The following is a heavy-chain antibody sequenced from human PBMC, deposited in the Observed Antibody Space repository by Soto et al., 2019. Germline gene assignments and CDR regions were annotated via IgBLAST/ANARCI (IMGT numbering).Heavy chain of an antibody. Sequence: GGSLRLSCAASGFTFSSYSMNWVRQAPGKGLEWVSSISSSSSYIYYADSVKGRFTISRDNAKNSLYLQMNSLRAEDTAVYYCARGQRGYDFWSGYPYYFDYWGQGTLVTVSS. J-gene: IGHJ4*02. D-gene: IGHD3-3*01. CDR1: GFTFSSYS. CDR3: ARGQRGYDFWSGYPYYFDY. V-gene: IGHV3-21*01. CDR2: ISSSSSYI.